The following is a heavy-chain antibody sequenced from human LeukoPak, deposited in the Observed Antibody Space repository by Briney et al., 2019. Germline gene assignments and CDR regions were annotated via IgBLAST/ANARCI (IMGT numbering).Heavy chain of an antibody. CDR3: ARVRAPPEQQLVHGLLDY. D-gene: IGHD6-13*01. Sequence: PGGSLGLSCAASGFTFSSYAMHWVRQAPGKGLEWVAVISYDGSNKYYADSVKGRFTISRDNSKNTLYLQMNSLRAEDTAVYYCARVRAPPEQQLVHGLLDYWGQGTLVTVSS. CDR2: ISYDGSNK. J-gene: IGHJ4*02. CDR1: GFTFSSYA. V-gene: IGHV3-30-3*01.